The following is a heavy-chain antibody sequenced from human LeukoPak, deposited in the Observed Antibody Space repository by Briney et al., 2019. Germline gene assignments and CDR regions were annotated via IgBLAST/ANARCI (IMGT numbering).Heavy chain of an antibody. J-gene: IGHJ4*02. CDR2: ISGSGGST. V-gene: IGHV3-23*01. Sequence: GGSLRLSCAASGFTFSSYAMSWVRQAPGKGLEWGSAISGSGGSTYYADSAKARFSISRDNPKNTLHLQMNSLRAEDTAVYYCAKEPDTMIVVVIKGSVDYWGQGTLVTVSS. CDR1: GFTFSSYA. CDR3: AKEPDTMIVVVIKGSVDY. D-gene: IGHD3-22*01.